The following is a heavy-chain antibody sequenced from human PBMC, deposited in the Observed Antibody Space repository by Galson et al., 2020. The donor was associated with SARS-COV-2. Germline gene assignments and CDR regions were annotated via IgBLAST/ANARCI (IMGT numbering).Heavy chain of an antibody. D-gene: IGHD6-19*01. V-gene: IGHV2-70*11. CDR3: ARIDSSGCRGNY. CDR1: GFSLTTSGMC. CDR2: IDWDDDE. J-gene: IGHJ4*02. Sequence: ESGPTLVTPTQTLTLTCTFSGFSLTTSGMCVGWIRQPPGKALEWLARIDWDDDEYYSASLKTRLTISKDTSKNQVVLTMTNMDPVDTATYYCARIDSSGCRGNYWGQGTLVTVSS.